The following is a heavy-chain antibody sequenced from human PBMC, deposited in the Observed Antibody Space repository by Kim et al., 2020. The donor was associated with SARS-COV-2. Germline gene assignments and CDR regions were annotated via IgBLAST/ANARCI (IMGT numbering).Heavy chain of an antibody. CDR2: LSGSGSGT. Sequence: GGSLRLSCAVSGFNFINHDMNWVRQAPGRGLEWVSGLSGSGSGTYYADSVKGRFTISKDFSKNMLYMEMNNLRVEDTAVYYCAKSESSSWSYIDHWCQG. D-gene: IGHD6-13*01. CDR3: AKSESSSWSYIDH. J-gene: IGHJ1*01. V-gene: IGHV3-23*01. CDR1: GFNFINHD.